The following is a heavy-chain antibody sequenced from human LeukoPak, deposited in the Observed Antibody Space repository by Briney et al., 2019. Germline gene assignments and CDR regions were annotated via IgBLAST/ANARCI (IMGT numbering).Heavy chain of an antibody. Sequence: SETLSLTCTVSGYSISSGYYWGWIRQPPGKGLEWIGSIYHSGRTFYNPSLKSRVTISVDTSKNQFSLNLSSVTAADTAVHFCARDRIAVSDPPNWFDPWGQGTLVTVSS. J-gene: IGHJ5*02. CDR2: IYHSGRT. CDR1: GYSISSGYY. D-gene: IGHD6-19*01. CDR3: ARDRIAVSDPPNWFDP. V-gene: IGHV4-38-2*02.